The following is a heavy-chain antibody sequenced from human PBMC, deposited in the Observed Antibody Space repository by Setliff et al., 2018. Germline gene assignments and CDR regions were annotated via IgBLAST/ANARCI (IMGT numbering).Heavy chain of an antibody. CDR1: GFTFSTYW. J-gene: IGHJ5*02. D-gene: IGHD6-13*01. V-gene: IGHV3-7*01. CDR2: INQDGSEK. Sequence: GGSLRLSCAASGFTFSTYWMSWVRQAPGKGLEWVANINQDGSEKHYVDSVKGRFTISRDNAKNSLYLQLSSLRAEDTAVYYCTTRTVAARSLDTWGQGTLVTVSS. CDR3: TTRTVAARSLDT.